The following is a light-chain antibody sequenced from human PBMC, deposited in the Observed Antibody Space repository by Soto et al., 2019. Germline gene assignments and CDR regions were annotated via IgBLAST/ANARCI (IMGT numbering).Light chain of an antibody. J-gene: IGKJ5*01. CDR2: KAS. V-gene: IGKV1-5*03. CDR3: QQSYT. Sequence: DIQLTQSPSALSASVGDRVTITCRASLSVSAWLAWYQVKPGKAPNLLIYKASILQSGVPSRISGSASGAEFTLTISSLQPDDFGTYFCQQSYTFGQGTRLEIK. CDR1: LSVSAW.